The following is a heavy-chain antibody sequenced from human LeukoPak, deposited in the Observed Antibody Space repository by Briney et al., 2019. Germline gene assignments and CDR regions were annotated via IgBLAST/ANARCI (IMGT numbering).Heavy chain of an antibody. D-gene: IGHD6-13*01. V-gene: IGHV3-21*01. CDR3: ARDGAAGIFSFDY. CDR1: GFTLSSYS. J-gene: IGHJ4*02. Sequence: GGSLRLSCAASGFTLSSYSMNWVRQAPGKGLEWVSSISSSSSYIYYADSVKGRFTISRDNAKNSLYLQMNSLRAEDTAVYYCARDGAAGIFSFDYWGQGTLVTVSS. CDR2: ISSSSSYI.